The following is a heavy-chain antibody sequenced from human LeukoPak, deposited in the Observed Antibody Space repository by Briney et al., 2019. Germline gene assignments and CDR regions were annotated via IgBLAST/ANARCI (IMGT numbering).Heavy chain of an antibody. CDR3: AKAYGYCTTTSCSHEEFDY. Sequence: GGSLRLSCAASGFTVNSNLMSWVRQAPGKGLEWVAVISYDGSNKYYADSVKGRFAISRDNSKNTLYLQMNSLRAEDTAVYYCAKAYGYCTTTSCSHEEFDYWGQGTLVTVSS. V-gene: IGHV3-30*18. CDR1: GFTVNSNL. CDR2: ISYDGSNK. J-gene: IGHJ4*02. D-gene: IGHD2-2*01.